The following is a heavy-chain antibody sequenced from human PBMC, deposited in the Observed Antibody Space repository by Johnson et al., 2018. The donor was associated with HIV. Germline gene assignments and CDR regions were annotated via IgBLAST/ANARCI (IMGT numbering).Heavy chain of an antibody. CDR1: GFTFSSYA. V-gene: IGHV3-30*04. CDR3: AKFASSTRTTGGDAFDI. J-gene: IGHJ3*02. D-gene: IGHD4-11*01. CDR2: ISYDGSDK. Sequence: QVQLVESGGGVVQPGRSLRLSCAASGFTFSSYALHWVRQAPGRGLEWVAVISYDGSDKYYADSVKGRFTISRDNSKNTLYLQMNSLRAEDTAVYYCAKFASSTRTTGGDAFDIWGQGTMVTVSS.